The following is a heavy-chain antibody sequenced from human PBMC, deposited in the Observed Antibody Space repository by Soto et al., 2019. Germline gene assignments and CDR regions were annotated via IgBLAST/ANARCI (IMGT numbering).Heavy chain of an antibody. Sequence: QVQLVESRGGVVQPGRSLRLSCAASGFTFSSYGMHWVRQAPGKGLEWVAVISYDGSHKYYADSVKGRFTISRDNSKNTLYLQMSSLRAEDTAVYYCVKDGSSGWPYYYGMDVWGQGTTVTVSS. D-gene: IGHD6-19*01. CDR1: GFTFSSYG. CDR3: VKDGSSGWPYYYGMDV. J-gene: IGHJ6*02. V-gene: IGHV3-30*18. CDR2: ISYDGSHK.